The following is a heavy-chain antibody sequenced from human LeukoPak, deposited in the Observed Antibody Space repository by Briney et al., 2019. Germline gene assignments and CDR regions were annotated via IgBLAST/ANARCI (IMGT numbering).Heavy chain of an antibody. CDR1: GYTFTGYY. J-gene: IGHJ4*02. V-gene: IGHV1-2*02. Sequence: GASVKVSCKASGYTFTGYYMHWVRQAPGQGLEWMGWINPNSGGTNYAQKFQGRVTMTRDTSISTAYMELSRLRSDDTAVYYCAKDSDSSGWYTMDYWGQGTLVTVSS. CDR3: AKDSDSSGWYTMDY. CDR2: INPNSGGT. D-gene: IGHD6-19*01.